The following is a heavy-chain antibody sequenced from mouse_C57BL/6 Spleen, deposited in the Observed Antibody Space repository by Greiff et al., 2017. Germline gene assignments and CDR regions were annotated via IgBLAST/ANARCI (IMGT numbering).Heavy chain of an antibody. V-gene: IGHV1-81*01. D-gene: IGHD1-1*01. CDR3: ARYSGSSYVGFAY. CDR1: GYTFTSSG. J-gene: IGHJ3*01. Sequence: QVQLQQSGAELARPGASVKLSCKASGYTFTSSGISWVKQRTGQGLEWIGELYPRSGNTYYNEKFKGKSTLTAYKSSSTAYVELRSLTSEDSAVYFCARYSGSSYVGFAYWGQGTLVTVSA. CDR2: LYPRSGNT.